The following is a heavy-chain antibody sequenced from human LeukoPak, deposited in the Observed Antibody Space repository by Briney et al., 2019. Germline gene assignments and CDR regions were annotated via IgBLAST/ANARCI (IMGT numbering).Heavy chain of an antibody. J-gene: IGHJ4*02. CDR1: GYSFTSYW. CDR2: IYPGDSDT. CDR3: ARPYYYDSSGSGQYYFDY. Sequence: GESLKISCKGSGYSFTSYWIGWVRQMPGKGLEGMGIIYPGDSDTRHSPSFQGQVTISADKSISTAYLQWSSLKASDTAMYYCARPYYYDSSGSGQYYFDYWGQGTLVTVSS. D-gene: IGHD3-22*01. V-gene: IGHV5-51*01.